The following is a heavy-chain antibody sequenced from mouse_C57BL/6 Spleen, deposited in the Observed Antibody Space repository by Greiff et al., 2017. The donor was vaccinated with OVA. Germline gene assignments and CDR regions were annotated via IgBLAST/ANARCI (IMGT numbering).Heavy chain of an antibody. Sequence: QVQLQQSGPELVKPGASVKISCKASGYSFTSYYIYWVKQRPGQGLEWIGRICPGSGNTKYNEKFKGKATLTADTSSSTAYMQLSSLTSDDSAVEYCARSGTTGVVNYAMDYWGQGTSVTVSS. J-gene: IGHJ4*01. D-gene: IGHD1-1*01. V-gene: IGHV1-66*01. CDR3: ARSGTTGVVNYAMDY. CDR1: GYSFTSYY. CDR2: ICPGSGNT.